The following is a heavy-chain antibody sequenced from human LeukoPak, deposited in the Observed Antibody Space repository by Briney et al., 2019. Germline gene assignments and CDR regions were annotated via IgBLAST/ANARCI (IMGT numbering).Heavy chain of an antibody. CDR1: RGSISGYF. CDR3: ARKGFVDSTGWRGAFDV. D-gene: IGHD2-8*02. CDR2: INDSGST. V-gene: IGHV4-34*01. Sequence: SETLSLTCDVYRGSISGYFWSWMRQTPGKGLEWLGEINDSGSTNYNPSLKSRVTISVAVSKNQLSLRLTSVTAADTAVYYCARKGFVDSTGWRGAFDVWGQGTMVTVSS. J-gene: IGHJ3*01.